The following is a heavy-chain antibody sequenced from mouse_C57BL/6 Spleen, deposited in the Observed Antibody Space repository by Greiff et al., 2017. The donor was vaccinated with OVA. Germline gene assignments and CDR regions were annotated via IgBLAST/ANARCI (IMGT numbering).Heavy chain of an antibody. CDR1: GFTFSSYA. CDR2: ISDGGSYT. J-gene: IGHJ2*01. CDR3: ARNWDY. D-gene: IGHD4-1*01. V-gene: IGHV5-4*01. Sequence: EVQRVESGGGLVKPGGSLKLSCAASGFTFSSYAMSWVRQTPEKRLEWVATISDGGSYTYYPDNVKGRFTISRDNAKNHLYLQMSHLKSEDTAMYYCARNWDYWGQGTTLTVSS.